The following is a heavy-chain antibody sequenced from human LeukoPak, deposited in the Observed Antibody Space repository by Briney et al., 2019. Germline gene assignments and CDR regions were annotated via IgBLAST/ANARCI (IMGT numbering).Heavy chain of an antibody. CDR3: ARTDMTTVDY. D-gene: IGHD4-17*01. J-gene: IGHJ4*02. CDR2: ISSSSSYI. CDR1: GFTFSSYS. Sequence: GGSLRLSCAASGFTFSSYSMNWVRQAPGKGLEWVSSISSSSSYIYYADSVKGRFTISRDNSKNTLYLQMNSLRAEDTAVYYCARTDMTTVDYWGQGTLVTVSS. V-gene: IGHV3-21*01.